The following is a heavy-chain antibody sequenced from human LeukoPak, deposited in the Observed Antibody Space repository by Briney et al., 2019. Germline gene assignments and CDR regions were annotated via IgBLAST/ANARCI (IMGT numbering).Heavy chain of an antibody. Sequence: SETLSLTCTVSGGSISSGGYYWRWIRQPPGKGLEWIGYIYHSGSTYYNPSLKSRVTISVDRSKNQFSLKLSSVTAADTAVYYCAREGLGTAMEYWGQGKLVFVSS. J-gene: IGHJ4*02. CDR1: GGSISSGGYY. D-gene: IGHD2-21*02. CDR2: IYHSGST. CDR3: AREGLGTAMEY. V-gene: IGHV4-30-2*01.